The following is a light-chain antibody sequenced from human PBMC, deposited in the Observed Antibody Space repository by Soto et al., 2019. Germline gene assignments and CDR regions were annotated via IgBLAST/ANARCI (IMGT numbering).Light chain of an antibody. CDR1: QGIGNN. CDR3: QKYNSAPLT. V-gene: IGKV1-17*01. Sequence: DIQMTQSPSSLFASVGDRVTITCRASQGIGNNLGWYQQKPGKAPKRLIYGTSNLQYGAPSRFSGSGSGTEFTLTITSLQPEDFATYYCQKYNSAPLTFGGGTKVDI. J-gene: IGKJ4*01. CDR2: GTS.